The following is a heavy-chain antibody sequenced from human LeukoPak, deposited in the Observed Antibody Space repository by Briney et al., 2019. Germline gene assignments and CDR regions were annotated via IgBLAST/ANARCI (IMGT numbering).Heavy chain of an antibody. Sequence: ASVKVSCKVSGYTLTELSMHWARQAPGKGLEWMGGFDPEDGETIYAQKFQGRVTMTEDTSTDTAYMELSSLRSEDTAVYYCATDVYYYGSGTWDNWFDPWGQGTLVTVSS. CDR1: GYTLTELS. V-gene: IGHV1-24*01. CDR3: ATDVYYYGSGTWDNWFDP. D-gene: IGHD3-10*01. CDR2: FDPEDGET. J-gene: IGHJ5*02.